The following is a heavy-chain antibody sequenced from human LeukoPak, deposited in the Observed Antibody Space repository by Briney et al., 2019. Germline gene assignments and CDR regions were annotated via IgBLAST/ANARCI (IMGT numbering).Heavy chain of an antibody. CDR1: GFTFSSYW. CDR2: IKQDGSEK. D-gene: IGHD2-2*01. CDR3: ARALIAVVPTEYYYYYYGMDV. Sequence: GGSLRLSCAASGFTFSSYWMSWVRQAPGKGLEWVANIKQDGSEKYYVDSVKGRFTISRDNAKNSLYLQMNSLRAEDTAVYYCARALIAVVPTEYYYYYYGMDVWGQGTTVTVSS. V-gene: IGHV3-7*04. J-gene: IGHJ6*02.